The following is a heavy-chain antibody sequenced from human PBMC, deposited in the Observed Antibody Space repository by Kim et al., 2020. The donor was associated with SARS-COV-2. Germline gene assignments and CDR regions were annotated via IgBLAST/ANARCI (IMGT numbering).Heavy chain of an antibody. CDR2: T. Sequence: TYYADSVTRRFTIPRDISTNTLYLQMNSLSAEYTSVYYCAKAGQWLVLGYWGQGPLVTVSS. CDR3: AKAGQWLVLGY. V-gene: IGHV3-23*01. J-gene: IGHJ4*02. D-gene: IGHD6-19*01.